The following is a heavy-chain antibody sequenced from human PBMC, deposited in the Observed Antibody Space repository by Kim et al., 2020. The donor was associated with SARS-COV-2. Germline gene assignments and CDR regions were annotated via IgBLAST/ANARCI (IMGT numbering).Heavy chain of an antibody. J-gene: IGHJ3*01. CDR2: ISGTGTDT. CDR1: GFSFLNYA. Sequence: GGSLSLSCAASGFSFLNYAMNWVRQAPGKGPEWVSTISGTGTDTYYADSVQGRFTISRDISKTTLHLQMNSLRADDTAIYYCARRGSGWGAFDVWGQGTMVTVSS. CDR3: ARRGSGWGAFDV. V-gene: IGHV3-23*01. D-gene: IGHD6-19*01.